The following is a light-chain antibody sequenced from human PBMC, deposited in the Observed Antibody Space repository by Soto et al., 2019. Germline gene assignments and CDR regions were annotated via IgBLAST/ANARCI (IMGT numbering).Light chain of an antibody. CDR2: GVT. CDR1: SSDIGAGYR. V-gene: IGLV1-40*01. CDR3: LSYTSANTRV. J-gene: IGLJ3*02. Sequence: QSVLTQPPSVSGAPGERVTISCTGSSSDIGAGYRVRWYQQVPGTAPKLLLYGVTYRPSEVSTRFSGSKSGNTASLTISGLQPEDEADYYCLSYTSANTRVFGGGTKLTVL.